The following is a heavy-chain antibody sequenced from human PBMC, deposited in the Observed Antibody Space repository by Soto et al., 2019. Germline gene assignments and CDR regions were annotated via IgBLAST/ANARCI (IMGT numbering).Heavy chain of an antibody. J-gene: IGHJ3*02. V-gene: IGHV3-30-3*01. CDR1: GFTFSSYA. D-gene: IGHD3-22*01. CDR2: ISYDGSNK. Sequence: GSLRLSCAASGFTFSSYAMHWVRQAPGKGLEWVAVISYDGSNKYYADSVKGRFTISRDNSKNTLYLQMNSLRAEGTAVYYCARETYYYDSSGYYEPRAFDIWGQGTMVTVSS. CDR3: ARETYYYDSSGYYEPRAFDI.